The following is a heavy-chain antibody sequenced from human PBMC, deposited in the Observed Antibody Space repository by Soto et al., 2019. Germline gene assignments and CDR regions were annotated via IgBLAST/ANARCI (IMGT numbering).Heavy chain of an antibody. Sequence: QVQLVQSGAEVKKPGASVKVSCKASGYTFTSYAMHWVRQAPGQRLEWMGWINAGNGNTKYSQKFQGRVTITRDTSASTAYMELSSLRSEDTAVYYCARASVPIAVATIGGWFDPWGQGTLVTVSS. CDR2: INAGNGNT. D-gene: IGHD5-12*01. CDR1: GYTFTSYA. J-gene: IGHJ5*02. CDR3: ARASVPIAVATIGGWFDP. V-gene: IGHV1-3*01.